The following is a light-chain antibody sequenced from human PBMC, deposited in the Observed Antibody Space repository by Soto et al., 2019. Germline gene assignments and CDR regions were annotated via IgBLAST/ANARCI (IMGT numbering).Light chain of an antibody. V-gene: IGLV1-40*01. CDR2: GNT. Sequence: QSVLTQPPSVSGAPGQTVTISCTESSSNIGAGYDVHWYQQLPGTAPKLLIYGNTNRPSGVPDRFSGSSSGTSASLAITGLQAEDEADYYCQSYDSGLSAWVFGGGTKLTVL. CDR1: SSNIGAGYD. J-gene: IGLJ3*02. CDR3: QSYDSGLSAWV.